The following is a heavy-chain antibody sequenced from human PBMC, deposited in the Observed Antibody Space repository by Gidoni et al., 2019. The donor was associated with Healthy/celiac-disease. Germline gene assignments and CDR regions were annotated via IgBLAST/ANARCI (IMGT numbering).Heavy chain of an antibody. Sequence: EVQLLESGGGLVQPGGSLRLSCAASGFTFSSYAMSWVRQAPGKGLEWVSAISGSGGSTYYADSVKGRFTISRDNSKNTLYLQMNSLRAEDTAVYYCAKGYSSSWYLSAGAFDYWGQGTLVTVSS. CDR3: AKGYSSSWYLSAGAFDY. D-gene: IGHD6-13*01. V-gene: IGHV3-23*01. CDR2: ISGSGGST. CDR1: GFTFSSYA. J-gene: IGHJ4*02.